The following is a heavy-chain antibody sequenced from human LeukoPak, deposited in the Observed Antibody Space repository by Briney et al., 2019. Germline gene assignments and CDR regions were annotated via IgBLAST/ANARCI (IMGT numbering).Heavy chain of an antibody. Sequence: SVKVSCKASGGTFSSYAISWVRQAPGQGLEWMGGIIPIFATAKYAQKFQGRVTITTDESTSTAYMELSSLRSEDTAMYYCARDLGSGYSFDYWGQGTLVTVSS. V-gene: IGHV1-69*05. D-gene: IGHD3-22*01. CDR3: ARDLGSGYSFDY. CDR1: GGTFSSYA. J-gene: IGHJ4*02. CDR2: IIPIFATA.